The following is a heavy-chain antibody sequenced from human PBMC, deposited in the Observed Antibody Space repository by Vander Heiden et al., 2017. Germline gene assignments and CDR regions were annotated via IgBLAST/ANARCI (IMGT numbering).Heavy chain of an antibody. J-gene: IGHJ4*02. CDR1: GGSLSSSSYY. Sequence: QLQLQQSGPGLVKPSATLSLTCTVSGGSLSSSSYYWGWIRQPPGKGLEWIGSIYYSGSTYYNPSLKSRVTISVDTSKNQFSLKLSSVTAADTAVYYCARRTATRMGHYFDYWGQGTLVTVSS. D-gene: IGHD6-25*01. CDR2: IYYSGST. V-gene: IGHV4-39*01. CDR3: ARRTATRMGHYFDY.